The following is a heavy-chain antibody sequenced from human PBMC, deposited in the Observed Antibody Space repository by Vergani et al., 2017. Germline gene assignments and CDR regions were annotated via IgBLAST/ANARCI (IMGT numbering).Heavy chain of an antibody. J-gene: IGHJ3*02. D-gene: IGHD6-19*01. CDR3: ARDKGWGAYEI. CDR2: IIPILGIA. V-gene: IGHV1-69*04. Sequence: QVQLVQSGAEVKKPGSSVKVSCKASGGTFSSYAISWVRQAPGQGLEWMGRIIPILGIANYAQKFQGRVTITADKSTSTDYMELSSLRSEDTAVYYCARDKGWGAYEIWGQGTMVTVSS. CDR1: GGTFSSYA.